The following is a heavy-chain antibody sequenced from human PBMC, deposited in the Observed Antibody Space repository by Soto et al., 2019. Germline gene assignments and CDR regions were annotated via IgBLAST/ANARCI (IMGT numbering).Heavy chain of an antibody. V-gene: IGHV4-39*01. D-gene: IGHD3-22*01. CDR2: IYSSGNT. CDR1: GGSSSSTSYY. J-gene: IGHJ4*02. Sequence: QLLLQESGPGLVKPSETLSLTCTVSGGSSSSTSYYCGWIRQPPGKGLEWIGSIYSSGNTYYNPSIKSRVTISVDTSKSHHSLKLSSVTAADSAVYYCAGQSYECRGYYYAYWGQGTLVTVSS. CDR3: AGQSYECRGYYYAY.